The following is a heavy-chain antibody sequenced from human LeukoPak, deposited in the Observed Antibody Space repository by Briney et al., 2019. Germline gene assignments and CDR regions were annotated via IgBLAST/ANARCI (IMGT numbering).Heavy chain of an antibody. CDR1: GFTFDDYA. V-gene: IGHV3-9*01. CDR3: AKDSTRSGYFDY. Sequence: GGSLRLSCAASGFTFDDYAMHWVRQAPGKGLEWVSGISWNSGSIGYADSVKGRFTISRDNAKNSLYLQMNSLRAEDTALYYCAKDSTRSGYFDYWGQGTLVTVSS. D-gene: IGHD3-22*01. J-gene: IGHJ4*02. CDR2: ISWNSGSI.